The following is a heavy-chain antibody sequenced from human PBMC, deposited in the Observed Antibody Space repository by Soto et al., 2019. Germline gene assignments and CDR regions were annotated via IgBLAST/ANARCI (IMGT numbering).Heavy chain of an antibody. D-gene: IGHD3-3*01. CDR1: GYTFTSYG. Sequence: QVKLVQSGAEVKKPGASVKVSCKASGYTFTSYGISWVRQAPGQGLEGMGWISACNGNTNYAQQLQGRVTMTTETSTSPAYMELRSLRADDTAVYYCARVDYDFWSGYRGGFDYWGQGTLVTVSS. J-gene: IGHJ4*02. CDR3: ARVDYDFWSGYRGGFDY. CDR2: ISACNGNT. V-gene: IGHV1-18*04.